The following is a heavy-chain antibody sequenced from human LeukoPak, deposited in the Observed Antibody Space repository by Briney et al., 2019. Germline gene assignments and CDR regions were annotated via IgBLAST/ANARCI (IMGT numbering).Heavy chain of an antibody. Sequence: GGSLRLSCAASGFTFSSYWMHWVRRAPGKGLVWVSRIDSDGSSTDYADSVKGRFTISRDNSKSTLYLQMNDLGADDTGVYYCAKVREFYDNSGYFFDYWGQGTLVTVSS. V-gene: IGHV3-74*01. J-gene: IGHJ4*02. CDR2: IDSDGSST. CDR1: GFTFSSYW. D-gene: IGHD3-22*01. CDR3: AKVREFYDNSGYFFDY.